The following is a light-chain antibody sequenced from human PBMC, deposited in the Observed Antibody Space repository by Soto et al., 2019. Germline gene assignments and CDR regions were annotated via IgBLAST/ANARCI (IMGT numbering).Light chain of an antibody. CDR2: DAS. CDR1: QSVSSY. CDR3: LQRSNWPWT. Sequence: EIVLTQSPVTLSLSPGERAALSCRASQSVSSYLAWYQQKPGQAPRLLIYDASNRATGIPGRFSGGGSGTDFTLTISSLEPEDLAVYYCLQRSNWPWTFGQGTKVDIK. V-gene: IGKV3-11*01. J-gene: IGKJ1*01.